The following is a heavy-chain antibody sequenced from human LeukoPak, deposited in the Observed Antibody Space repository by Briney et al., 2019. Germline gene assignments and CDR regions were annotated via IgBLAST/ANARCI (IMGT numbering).Heavy chain of an antibody. CDR1: GGSISSYY. V-gene: IGHV4-59*08. Sequence: SETLSLTCTVSGGSISSYYWSWIRQSPGKGLEWIAYISDIGSINYNPSLKSRVTISLDTSKNQLSLKLSSVTAADTAVYYCAGLPRGVYDILTGYYLYYFDYWGQGTLVTVSS. CDR2: ISDIGSI. D-gene: IGHD3-9*01. J-gene: IGHJ4*02. CDR3: AGLPRGVYDILTGYYLYYFDY.